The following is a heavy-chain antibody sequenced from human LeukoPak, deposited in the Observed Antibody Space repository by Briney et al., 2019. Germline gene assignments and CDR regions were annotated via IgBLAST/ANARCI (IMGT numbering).Heavy chain of an antibody. J-gene: IGHJ6*02. D-gene: IGHD6-13*01. CDR2: IWYDGSNK. V-gene: IGHV3-33*01. Sequence: GGSLRVSCAASGFTFSSYGMHWVRQAPGKGLEWVAVIWYDGSNKYYADSVKGRFTISRDNSKNTLYLQMNSLRAEDTAVYYCARDQAAAGLLYYYYYGMDVWGQGTTVTVSS. CDR1: GFTFSSYG. CDR3: ARDQAAAGLLYYYYYGMDV.